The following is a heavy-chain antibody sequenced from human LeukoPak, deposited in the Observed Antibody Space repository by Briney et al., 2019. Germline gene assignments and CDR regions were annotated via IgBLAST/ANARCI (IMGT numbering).Heavy chain of an antibody. Sequence: GGSLRLSCAASGFTFSSYAMTWVRQAPGKGLEWVSVISGSGGSTYYADSVKGRFTISRDNAKNSLYLQMNSLRAEDTAVYYCAKAVAGTGFDWFDPWGQGTLVTVSS. V-gene: IGHV3-23*01. J-gene: IGHJ5*02. CDR2: ISGSGGST. CDR3: AKAVAGTGFDWFDP. CDR1: GFTFSSYA. D-gene: IGHD6-19*01.